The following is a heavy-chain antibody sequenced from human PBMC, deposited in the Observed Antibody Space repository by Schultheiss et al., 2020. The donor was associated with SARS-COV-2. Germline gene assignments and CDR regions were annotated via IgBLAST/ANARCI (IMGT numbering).Heavy chain of an antibody. V-gene: IGHV4-34*01. Sequence: SETLSITCAVYGGSFSGYYWSWIRQPPGKGLEWIGEINHSGSTNYNPSLKSRVTISVDTSKNQFSLKLSSVTAADTAVYYCARRPAAWYCSSTSCGEDYWGQGTLVTVSS. CDR1: GGSFSGYY. D-gene: IGHD2-2*01. CDR3: ARRPAAWYCSSTSCGEDY. J-gene: IGHJ4*02. CDR2: INHSGST.